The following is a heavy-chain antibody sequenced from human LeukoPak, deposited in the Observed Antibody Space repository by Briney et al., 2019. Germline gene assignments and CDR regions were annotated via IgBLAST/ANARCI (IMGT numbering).Heavy chain of an antibody. CDR3: ARAAPYYDYVWGSYRQTPLVY. J-gene: IGHJ4*02. V-gene: IGHV3-30-3*01. CDR1: GFTFSSYA. CDR2: ISYDGSNK. Sequence: GGSLRLSCAASGFTFSSYAMHWARQAPGKGLEWVAVISYDGSNKYYADSVKGRFTISRDNSKNTLYLQMNSLRAEDTAVYYCARAAPYYDYVWGSYRQTPLVYWGQGTLVTVSS. D-gene: IGHD3-16*02.